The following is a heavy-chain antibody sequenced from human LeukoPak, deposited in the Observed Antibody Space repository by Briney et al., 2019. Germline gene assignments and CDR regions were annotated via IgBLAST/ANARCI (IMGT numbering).Heavy chain of an antibody. CDR3: ARDPLGTRPGFDY. Sequence: GGSLRLSCAASGFTFSSYAMHWVRQAPGKGLEWVAVISYDGSNKYYADFVKGRFTISRDNSKNTLYLQMNSLRAEDTAVYYCARDPLGTRPGFDYWGQGTLVTVSS. CDR1: GFTFSSYA. CDR2: ISYDGSNK. D-gene: IGHD1-1*01. V-gene: IGHV3-30*04. J-gene: IGHJ4*02.